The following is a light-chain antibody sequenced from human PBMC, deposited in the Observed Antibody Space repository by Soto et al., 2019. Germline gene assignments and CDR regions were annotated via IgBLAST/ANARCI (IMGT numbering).Light chain of an antibody. CDR2: KVS. V-gene: IGKV2-30*01. CDR3: MQVTQPTWT. J-gene: IGKJ1*01. CDR1: QSLVYSDGNTY. Sequence: DVVMTQSPLSLPVTLGQPASISCRSSQSLVYSDGNTYLNWFQQRPGQSPRRLIYKVSNRFFGVPDRFSGSGAGTHFTLKINRVEAEDVGVYYCMQVTQPTWTFGQGTKVEIK.